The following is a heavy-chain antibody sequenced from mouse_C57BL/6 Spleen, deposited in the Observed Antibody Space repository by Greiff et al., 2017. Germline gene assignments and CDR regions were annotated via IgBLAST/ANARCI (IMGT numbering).Heavy chain of an antibody. Sequence: EVQRVESEGGLVQPGSSMKLSCTASGFTFSDYYMAWVRQVPEKGLEWVANINYDGSSTYYLDSLKSRFIISRDNAKNILYLQMSSLKSEDTATYYGARVLDYYGSSWDFDYWGQGTTRTVSS. CDR2: INYDGSST. V-gene: IGHV5-16*01. J-gene: IGHJ2*01. CDR3: ARVLDYYGSSWDFDY. CDR1: GFTFSDYY. D-gene: IGHD1-1*01.